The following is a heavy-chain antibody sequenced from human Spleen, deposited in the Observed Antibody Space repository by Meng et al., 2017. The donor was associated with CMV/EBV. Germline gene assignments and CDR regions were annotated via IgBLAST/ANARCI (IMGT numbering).Heavy chain of an antibody. J-gene: IGHJ4*02. D-gene: IGHD1-26*01. CDR3: AREGVGATLDY. CDR1: GLTFSSYS. Sequence: GGSLRLSCAASGLTFSSYSVTWARQAPGKGLEWVSSISSTSTYIFYADSVKGRFTISRDNSKNTLYLQMNSLRAEETAVYYCAREGVGATLDYWGQGTLVTVSS. V-gene: IGHV3-21*01. CDR2: ISSTSTYI.